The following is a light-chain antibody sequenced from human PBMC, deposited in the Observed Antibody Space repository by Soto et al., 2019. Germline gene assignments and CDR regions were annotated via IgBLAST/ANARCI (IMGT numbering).Light chain of an antibody. CDR2: EVT. J-gene: IGLJ2*01. CDR3: CSYAGSRTVVV. CDR1: SSDVGSYNL. V-gene: IGLV2-23*02. Sequence: QSVLTQPASVSGSPGQSITISCIGTSSDVGSYNLVSWYQQHPGKAPKVIIYEVTTRPSGVSGRFSGSKSGNTASLTISGLQAEDEADYYCCSYAGSRTVVVFGGGTKLTVL.